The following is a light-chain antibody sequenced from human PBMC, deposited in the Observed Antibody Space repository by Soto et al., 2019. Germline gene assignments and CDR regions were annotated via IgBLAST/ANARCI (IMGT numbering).Light chain of an antibody. V-gene: IGLV2-23*01. CDR1: SSDVGSYNL. CDR3: CSYAGSSTVV. CDR2: EDN. Sequence: QSVLTQPASVSGSPGQSITISCTGTSSDVGSYNLVSWYQQHPGKAPKLMIYEDNKRPSGVSHRFSGSKSGNTASLTISGLQAEDEADYYCCSYAGSSTVVFGGGTKVTVL. J-gene: IGLJ2*01.